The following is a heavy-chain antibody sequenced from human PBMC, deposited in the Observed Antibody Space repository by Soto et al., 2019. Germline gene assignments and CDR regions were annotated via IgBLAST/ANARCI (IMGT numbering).Heavy chain of an antibody. D-gene: IGHD3-10*01. CDR2: INHSGST. J-gene: IGHJ6*02. CDR3: ARGRTYYYGSGSYYKGLYGMDV. Sequence: PSETLSLTCAVYGGSFSGYYWSWIRQPPGKGLEWIGEINHSGSTNYNPSLKSRVTISVDTSKNQFSLKLSSVTAADTAVYYCARGRTYYYGSGSYYKGLYGMDVWGQGTTVTVSS. CDR1: GGSFSGYY. V-gene: IGHV4-34*01.